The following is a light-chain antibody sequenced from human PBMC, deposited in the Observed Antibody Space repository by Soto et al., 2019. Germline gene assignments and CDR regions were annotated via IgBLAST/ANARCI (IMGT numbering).Light chain of an antibody. Sequence: DIVMTQSPDSLAVSLGERATINCKSSQSVLYSSNNKNYLAWYQQKPGQPPKLLIYWASTRESGVPDRFSGSGPGTDFTLTISSRQAEDVAVYYCQQYYSTPRTFGQGTKVEIK. J-gene: IGKJ1*01. V-gene: IGKV4-1*01. CDR2: WAS. CDR3: QQYYSTPRT. CDR1: QSVLYSSNNKNY.